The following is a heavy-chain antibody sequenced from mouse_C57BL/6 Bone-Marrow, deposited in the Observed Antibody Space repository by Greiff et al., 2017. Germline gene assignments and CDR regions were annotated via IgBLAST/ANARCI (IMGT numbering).Heavy chain of an antibody. Sequence: VKLQQPGTELVKPGASVKLSCKASGYTFTSYWMHWVKQRPGQGLEWIGNINPSNGGTNYNEKFKSKATLTVDKSSSTAYMQLSSLTSEDSAVYYCARGDSSGPYAMDYWGQGTSVTVSS. J-gene: IGHJ4*01. CDR1: GYTFTSYW. V-gene: IGHV1-53*01. CDR3: ARGDSSGPYAMDY. D-gene: IGHD3-2*02. CDR2: INPSNGGT.